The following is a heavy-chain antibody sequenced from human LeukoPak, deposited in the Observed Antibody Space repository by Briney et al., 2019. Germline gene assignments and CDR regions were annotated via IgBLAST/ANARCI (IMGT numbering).Heavy chain of an antibody. V-gene: IGHV3-53*01. D-gene: IGHD3-22*01. J-gene: IGHJ4*02. CDR1: GFTVSSNY. Sequence: GGSLRLSCAASGFTVSSNYMSWVRQAPGKGLEWVSVIYSGGRTYYADSVKGRFTISRDNSKNTLYLQMNSLRAEDTAVYYCARESVAPSKYYYDSSGYYLDYWGQGTLVTVSS. CDR2: IYSGGRT. CDR3: ARESVAPSKYYYDSSGYYLDY.